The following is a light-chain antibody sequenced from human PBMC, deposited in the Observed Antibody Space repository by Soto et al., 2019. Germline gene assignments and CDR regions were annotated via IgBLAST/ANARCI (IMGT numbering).Light chain of an antibody. V-gene: IGKV3-15*01. J-gene: IGKJ4*01. CDR3: QQYNNWPLT. CDR2: GAS. Sequence: EIVMTQSPATLSVSPGESDTVSCRASQSVSNNLAWYQQKPGQAPRLLIYGASARATGIPARFSGSGSGTEFTLTISSLQTEDFAVYYCQQYNNWPLTFGGGTKVEIK. CDR1: QSVSNN.